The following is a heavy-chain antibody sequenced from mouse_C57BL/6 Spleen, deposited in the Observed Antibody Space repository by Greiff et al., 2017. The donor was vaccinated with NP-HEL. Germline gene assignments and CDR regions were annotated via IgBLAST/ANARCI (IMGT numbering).Heavy chain of an antibody. CDR1: GFSLTSYG. Sequence: VQLQQSGPGLVQPSQSLSITCTVSGFSLTSYGVHWVRQSPGKGLEWLGVIWSGGSTDYNAAFISRLSISKDNSKSQVFFKMNSLQADDTAIDYCARSTMITTGYAMDYWGQGTSVTVSS. V-gene: IGHV2-2*01. D-gene: IGHD2-4*01. J-gene: IGHJ4*01. CDR2: IWSGGST. CDR3: ARSTMITTGYAMDY.